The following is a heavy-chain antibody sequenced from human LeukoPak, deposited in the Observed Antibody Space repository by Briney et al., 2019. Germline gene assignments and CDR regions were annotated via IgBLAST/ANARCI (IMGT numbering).Heavy chain of an antibody. V-gene: IGHV3-7*03. CDR1: GFTFSRYW. CDR2: IKQDESEK. D-gene: IGHD3-22*01. CDR3: ARDKGDYDTSGSLFVF. J-gene: IGHJ4*02. Sequence: GGSLRLSCAASGFTFSRYWMSWVRQAPQKGLEWVANIKQDESEKYYVDSVKGRFTISRDNAKNSLYLQMNSLRAEDTAVYYCARDKGDYDTSGSLFVFGGQGTLVTVSS.